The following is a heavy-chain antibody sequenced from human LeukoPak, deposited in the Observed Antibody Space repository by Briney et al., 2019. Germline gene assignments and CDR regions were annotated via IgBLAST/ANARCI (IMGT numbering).Heavy chain of an antibody. Sequence: ASVKVSCKASRYTFTSYDINWVRQATGQGLEWMGWMNPNSGNTGYAQKFQGRVTMTRNTSISTAYMELSSLRSEDTAVYYCAIASGIKRDSRLDSQHWGQGTLVTVSS. D-gene: IGHD3/OR15-3a*01. V-gene: IGHV1-8*01. CDR1: RYTFTSYD. J-gene: IGHJ1*01. CDR2: MNPNSGNT. CDR3: AIASGIKRDSRLDSQH.